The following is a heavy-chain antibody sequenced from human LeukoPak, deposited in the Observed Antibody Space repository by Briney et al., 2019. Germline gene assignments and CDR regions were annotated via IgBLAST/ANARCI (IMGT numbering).Heavy chain of an antibody. J-gene: IGHJ6*03. V-gene: IGHV3-7*01. CDR2: IKQDGSEK. Sequence: PGGSLRLSCAASRFTFSSYWMSWVRQAPGKGLEWVANIKQDGSEKYYEDSVKGRFTISRDNAKNSLYLQMNSLRAEDTAVYYCARGVRGVMITHYYYYMDVWGKGTTVTVSS. D-gene: IGHD3-10*01. CDR1: RFTFSSYW. CDR3: ARGVRGVMITHYYYYMDV.